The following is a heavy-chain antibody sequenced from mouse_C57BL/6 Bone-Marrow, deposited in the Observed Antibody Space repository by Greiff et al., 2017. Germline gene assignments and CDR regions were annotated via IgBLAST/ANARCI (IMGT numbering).Heavy chain of an antibody. CDR2: IDPNSGGT. D-gene: IGHD2-4*01. J-gene: IGHJ4*01. V-gene: IGHV1-72*01. Sequence: QVQLQQPGAELVKPGASVKLSCKASGYTFTSSWMHWVQQRPGRGLEWIGRIDPNSGGTKYNEKFKSKATLTVDKPSSTAYMQLSSLTSEDSAVYYCARSDYDYDGPYYYAMDYWGQGTSVTVSS. CDR3: ARSDYDYDGPYYYAMDY. CDR1: GYTFTSSW.